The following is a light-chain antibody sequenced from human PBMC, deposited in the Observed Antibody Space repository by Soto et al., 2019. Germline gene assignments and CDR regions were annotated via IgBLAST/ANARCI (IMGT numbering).Light chain of an antibody. V-gene: IGKV3-20*01. CDR2: GAS. CDR3: QQYGSSPGT. CDR1: QSVSSY. J-gene: IGKJ4*01. Sequence: EIVLTHSPGTLSLSPGERATLSCRASQSVSSYLAWCQQKRGQAPRLLISGASSRATGIPDRFSGSGSGTDFTLTISRLEPEDFAVYYCQQYGSSPGTFGGGTKVDIK.